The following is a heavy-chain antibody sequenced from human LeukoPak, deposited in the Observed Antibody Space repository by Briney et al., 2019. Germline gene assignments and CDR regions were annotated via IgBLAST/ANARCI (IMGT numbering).Heavy chain of an antibody. J-gene: IGHJ4*02. V-gene: IGHV3-48*03. D-gene: IGHD5-18*01. CDR2: ISDSGTTI. Sequence: GGSLRLSCAASGFTFSSYEMNWVRQAPGKGLEWISYISDSGTTINYADSVKGRFTISRDNSKNTLYLQMNSLRAEDTAVYYCAKDFWMETADYWGQGTLVTVSS. CDR1: GFTFSSYE. CDR3: AKDFWMETADY.